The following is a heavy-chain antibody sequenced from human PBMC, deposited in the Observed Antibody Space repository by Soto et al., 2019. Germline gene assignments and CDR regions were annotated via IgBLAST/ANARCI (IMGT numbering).Heavy chain of an antibody. CDR1: GYTFTSYG. D-gene: IGHD3-10*01. CDR3: ARDTITMVRGAIRSQCYYNDMHV. V-gene: IGHV1-18*01. CDR2: ISAYNGNT. Sequence: ASVKVSCKASGYTFTSYGISWVRQAPGQGLEWMRWISAYNGNTNYAQKLQGRVTMTTDTSTSTAYMELRSLRSDDTAVYYCARDTITMVRGAIRSQCYYNDMHVLGQGTPSTV. J-gene: IGHJ6*02.